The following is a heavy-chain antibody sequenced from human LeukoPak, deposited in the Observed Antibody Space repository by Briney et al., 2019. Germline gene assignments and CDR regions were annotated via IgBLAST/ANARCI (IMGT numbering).Heavy chain of an antibody. J-gene: IGHJ4*02. CDR2: IRYDGSNK. Sequence: GGSLRLSCAASGFTFSSYGMHWVRQAPGKGLEWVAFIRYDGSNKYYADSVKGRFTISRDNSKNTLYLQMNSLRAEDTAVYYCAKVSYDFWSGYYNGGFGYFDYWGQGTLVNVSS. V-gene: IGHV3-30*02. CDR3: AKVSYDFWSGYYNGGFGYFDY. CDR1: GFTFSSYG. D-gene: IGHD3-3*01.